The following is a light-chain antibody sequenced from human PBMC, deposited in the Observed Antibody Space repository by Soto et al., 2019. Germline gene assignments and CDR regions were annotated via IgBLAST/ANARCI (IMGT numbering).Light chain of an antibody. V-gene: IGLV2-23*02. Sequence: QAALAPPASVSGSPGQSITISCTGTSNYNLVSWYQQHPGKAPKLVIYEVSERPSGGSNRFSGSKSGYTSSLTIFGLQAEDEVDDYCSSDPGSSTLYVFGTGTK. CDR2: EVS. J-gene: IGLJ1*01. CDR1: SNYNL. CDR3: SSDPGSSTLYV.